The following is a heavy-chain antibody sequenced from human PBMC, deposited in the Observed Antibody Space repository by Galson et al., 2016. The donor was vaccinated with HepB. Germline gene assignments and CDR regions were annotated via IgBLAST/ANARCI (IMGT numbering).Heavy chain of an antibody. V-gene: IGHV1-3*01. CDR2: INAGNGNT. Sequence: SVKVSCKASGYSFTTYAAHWVRQAPGHSLEWMGWINAGNGNTRYSQNFQGRVSITRDISASAAYMELSSLRSEDTAIYYCARVRGGSYFKGFFDYWGQGTLVTVSS. CDR1: GYSFTTYA. D-gene: IGHD1-26*01. J-gene: IGHJ4*02. CDR3: ARVRGGSYFKGFFDY.